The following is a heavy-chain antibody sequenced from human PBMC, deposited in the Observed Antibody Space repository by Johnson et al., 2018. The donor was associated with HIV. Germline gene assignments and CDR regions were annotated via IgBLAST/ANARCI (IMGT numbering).Heavy chain of an antibody. CDR3: AKDDRELDAFDI. CDR2: IWYDGSNK. J-gene: IGHJ3*02. Sequence: QELLVESGGGVVQPGTSLRLSCAASGFTFSSYGMHWVRQAPGKGLEWVAVIWYDGSNKYYADSVKGRFTISRDNSKNTLYLQMNSLRAEDTAVYYCAKDDRELDAFDIWGQGTMVTVSS. V-gene: IGHV3-33*06. D-gene: IGHD1-26*01. CDR1: GFTFSSYG.